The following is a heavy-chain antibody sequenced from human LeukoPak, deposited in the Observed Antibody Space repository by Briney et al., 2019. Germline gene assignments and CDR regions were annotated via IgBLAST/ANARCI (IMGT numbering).Heavy chain of an antibody. V-gene: IGHV3-64*01. CDR1: GFTFSSYA. CDR2: ISSNGGST. CDR3: ARDLVGAIDY. Sequence: GGSLRLSCAASGFTFSSYAMHWVRQAPGKGLEYVSAISSNGGSTYYANSVKGRFTISRDNSKNTLYLQMGSLRAEDMAVYYCARDLVGAIDYWGQGTLVTVSS. J-gene: IGHJ4*02. D-gene: IGHD1-26*01.